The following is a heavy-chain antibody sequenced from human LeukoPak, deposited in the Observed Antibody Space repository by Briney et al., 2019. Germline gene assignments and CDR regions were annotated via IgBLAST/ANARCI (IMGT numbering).Heavy chain of an antibody. J-gene: IGHJ4*02. CDR3: AKRGQSYSSGWTYFDY. V-gene: IGHV3-23*01. CDR1: GFTFSSYA. Sequence: GGSLRLSCAASGFTFSSYAMSWVRQAPGKGLEWVSAISGSGGSTYYADSVKGRFTISRDNSKNTLYLQMNSLRAEDTAVYYCAKRGQSYSSGWTYFDYWGQGTLVTVSS. CDR2: ISGSGGST. D-gene: IGHD6-19*01.